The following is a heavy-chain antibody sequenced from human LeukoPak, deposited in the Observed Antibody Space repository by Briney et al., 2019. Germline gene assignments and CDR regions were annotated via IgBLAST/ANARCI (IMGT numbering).Heavy chain of an antibody. Sequence: SETLSLTCTVSGGSISSYYWSWIRQPAGKGLEWIGRIYTSGSTNYNPSLKSRVTMSVDTSKNQFSLKLSSVTAADTAVYYCARDPYYGDYIGPAFDIWGQGTMVTVPS. CDR1: GGSISSYY. CDR2: IYTSGST. CDR3: ARDPYYGDYIGPAFDI. D-gene: IGHD4-17*01. J-gene: IGHJ3*02. V-gene: IGHV4-4*07.